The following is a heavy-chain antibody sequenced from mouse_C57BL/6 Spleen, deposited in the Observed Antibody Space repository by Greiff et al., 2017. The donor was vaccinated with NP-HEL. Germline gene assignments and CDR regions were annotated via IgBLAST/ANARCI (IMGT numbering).Heavy chain of an antibody. J-gene: IGHJ2*01. V-gene: IGHV1-7*01. CDR2: INPSSGYT. Sequence: VQRVESGAELAKPGASVKLSCKASGYTFTSYWMHWVKQRPGQGLEWIGYINPSSGYTKYNQKFKDKATLTADKSSSTAYMQLSSLTYEDSAVYYCATTVVATDYWGQGTTLTVSS. CDR1: GYTFTSYW. CDR3: ATTVVATDY. D-gene: IGHD1-1*01.